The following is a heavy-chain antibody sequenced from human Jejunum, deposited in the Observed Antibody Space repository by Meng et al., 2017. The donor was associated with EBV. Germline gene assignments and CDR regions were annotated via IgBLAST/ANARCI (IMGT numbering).Heavy chain of an antibody. CDR2: INHSGST. CDR1: RGSFSGYY. J-gene: IGHJ4*02. V-gene: IGHV4-34*02. CDR3: ARVAFSYTTRSLDS. Sequence: QVQPQQWGAGLLKPSETLSLTCAVYRGSFSGYYWSWIRQHPGKGLEWIGEINHSGSTNYNPSLRSRVTISVETSKNQFSLRLNSVTAADTAVYYCARVAFSYTTRSLDSWGQGTLVTVSS. D-gene: IGHD3-16*02.